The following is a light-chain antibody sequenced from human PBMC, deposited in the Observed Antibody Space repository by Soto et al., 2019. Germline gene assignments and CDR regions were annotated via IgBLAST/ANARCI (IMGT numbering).Light chain of an antibody. J-gene: IGKJ4*01. Sequence: DIQMTQSPSSVSASVGDRVTITCRASQDISSWLAWYQHKPGKAPSLLIYAASSLQSGVPSRFRGSGSGTDFALTIAGLEYEDFAPYYCQQANSFPLTFGGGTKVEIK. CDR2: AAS. CDR1: QDISSW. CDR3: QQANSFPLT. V-gene: IGKV1D-12*01.